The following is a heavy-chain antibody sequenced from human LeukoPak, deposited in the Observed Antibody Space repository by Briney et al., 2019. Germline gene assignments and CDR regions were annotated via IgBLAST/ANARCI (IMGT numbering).Heavy chain of an antibody. D-gene: IGHD3-22*01. CDR1: GFTFSNYG. CDR3: AEDSGYYKGYFDY. CDR2: IRYDGSHK. V-gene: IGHV3-30*02. Sequence: PGGSLRLSCAVSGFTFSNYGMHWVRQAPDKGLEWVAFIRYDGSHKYYADSVKGRFTISRDNSKNTLYLQMSSLRADDTAVFYCAEDSGYYKGYFDYWGQGTLVTVSS. J-gene: IGHJ4*02.